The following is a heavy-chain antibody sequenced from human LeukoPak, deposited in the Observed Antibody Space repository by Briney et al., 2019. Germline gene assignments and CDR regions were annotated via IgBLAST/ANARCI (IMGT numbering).Heavy chain of an antibody. CDR1: GDAISSAGYC. J-gene: IGHJ5*02. CDR3: ARGGYYGSGNDFRFDP. CDR2: ICTSGST. V-gene: IGHV4-61*02. D-gene: IGHD3-10*01. Sequence: SETLSLTCTVSGDAISSAGYCWSWIRQPAGKGLEWIGRICTSGSTDYNPSLKSRVTISVDTSKNQFSLKLSSVTAADTAVYYCARGGYYGSGNDFRFDPWGQGTLVTVSS.